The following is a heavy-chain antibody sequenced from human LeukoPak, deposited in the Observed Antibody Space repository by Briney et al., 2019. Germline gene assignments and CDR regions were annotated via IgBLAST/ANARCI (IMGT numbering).Heavy chain of an antibody. V-gene: IGHV1-24*01. CDR3: ATGSSGPYYFDY. D-gene: IGHD6-19*01. CDR1: GYTLTELS. J-gene: IGHJ4*02. CDR2: FDPEDGET. Sequence: SVKVSSKVSGYTLTELSMHWVRQAPGKGVEWMGGFDPEDGETIYAQKFQGRVTMTEDTSTDTAYMELSSLRSEDTAVYYCATGSSGPYYFDYWGQGTLVTVSS.